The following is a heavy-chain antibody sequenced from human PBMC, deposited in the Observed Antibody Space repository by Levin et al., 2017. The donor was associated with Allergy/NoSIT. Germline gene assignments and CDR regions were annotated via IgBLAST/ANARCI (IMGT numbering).Heavy chain of an antibody. D-gene: IGHD6-19*01. CDR1: GFSFTTSS. V-gene: IGHV3-48*02. J-gene: IGHJ4*02. CDR3: AGDDSGWMRDFDY. Sequence: GGSLRLSCTASGFSFTTSSMSWVRQAPGKGLEWVSYISSISSPIYYADSVKGRFTSSRDNAKNSLYLEMDSLRDEDTAVYYCAGDDSGWMRDFDYWGQGTLVTVSS. CDR2: ISSISSPI.